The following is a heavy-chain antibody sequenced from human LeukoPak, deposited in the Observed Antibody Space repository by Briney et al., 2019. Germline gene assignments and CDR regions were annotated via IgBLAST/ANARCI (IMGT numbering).Heavy chain of an antibody. J-gene: IGHJ6*03. CDR3: ARDRTRVVPAGYYYYYYMDV. CDR1: GYTFTSYG. CDR2: ISAYNGNT. Sequence: GASVKVSCKASGYTFTSYGISWVRQAPGQGLEWMGWISAYNGNTNYAQKLQGRVTMTTDTSTSTAYMELSSLRSEDTAVYYCARDRTRVVPAGYYYYYYMDVWGKGTTVTVSS. V-gene: IGHV1-18*01. D-gene: IGHD2-2*01.